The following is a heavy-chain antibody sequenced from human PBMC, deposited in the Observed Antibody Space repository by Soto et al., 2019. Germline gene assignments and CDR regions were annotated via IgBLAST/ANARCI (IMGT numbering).Heavy chain of an antibody. V-gene: IGHV4-30-4*01. D-gene: IGHD3-9*01. CDR2: IYYGGST. CDR3: ARAHLRYFDPYCFDY. CDR1: GGSISSGDYY. Sequence: PSETLSLTCTVSGGSISSGDYYWSWIRQPPGKGLEWIGYIYYGGSTYYNPSLKSRVTISVDTSKNQFSLKLSSVTAADTAVYYCARAHLRYFDPYCFDYWGQGTLVTVSS. J-gene: IGHJ4*02.